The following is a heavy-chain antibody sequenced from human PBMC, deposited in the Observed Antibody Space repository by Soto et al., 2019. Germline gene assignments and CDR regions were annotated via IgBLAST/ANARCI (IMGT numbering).Heavy chain of an antibody. CDR2: IIPIFGTA. Sequence: ASVKVSCKASGGTFSSYAISWVRQAPGQGLEWMGGIIPIFGTANYAQKFQGRVTITADKSTSTAYMELSSLRSEDTAVYYCARDRVYYYYDSRGYYGSAFDIWGQGTMVTVSS. CDR1: GGTFSSYA. V-gene: IGHV1-69*06. D-gene: IGHD3-22*01. CDR3: ARDRVYYYYDSRGYYGSAFDI. J-gene: IGHJ3*02.